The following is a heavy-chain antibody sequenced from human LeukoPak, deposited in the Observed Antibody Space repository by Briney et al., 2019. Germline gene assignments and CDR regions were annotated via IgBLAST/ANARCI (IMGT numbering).Heavy chain of an antibody. V-gene: IGHV3-48*01. J-gene: IGHJ4*02. Sequence: QAGGSLRLSCAASGFTFSSYSMNWVRQAPGRGLEWVSYISSSSSTIYYADSVKGRFTISRDNAKNSLYLQMNSLRAEDTAVYYCARDEGMTTVTTGFDYWGQGTLVTVSS. D-gene: IGHD4-17*01. CDR1: GFTFSSYS. CDR2: ISSSSSTI. CDR3: ARDEGMTTVTTGFDY.